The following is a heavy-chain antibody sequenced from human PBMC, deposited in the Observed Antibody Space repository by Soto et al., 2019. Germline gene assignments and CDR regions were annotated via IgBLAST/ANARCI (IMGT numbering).Heavy chain of an antibody. Sequence: SETLGLTCAVSGSSISGGSLHWIWIRQHPGKGLEWIGHISPRGSTYYKPSLESRVTISLDPSKIQFSLRLSSVPAADTGVYYCARKSWQTNDFDSWGQGTQVTGSS. CDR1: GSSISGGSLH. V-gene: IGHV4-31*11. CDR3: ARKSWQTNDFDS. D-gene: IGHD3-10*01. J-gene: IGHJ4*02. CDR2: ISPRGST.